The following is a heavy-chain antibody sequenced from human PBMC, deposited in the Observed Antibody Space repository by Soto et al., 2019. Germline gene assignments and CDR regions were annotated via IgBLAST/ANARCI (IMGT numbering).Heavy chain of an antibody. Sequence: SETLSLTCTVSGGSISSGGYYWSWIRQHPGKGLEWIGYIYYSGSTYYNPSLKSRVTISVDTSKNQFSLKMSSVTAADTAVYYCATCSGELSLSAQTFDYWGQGTLVTVSS. CDR1: GGSISSGGYY. J-gene: IGHJ4*02. CDR3: ATCSGELSLSAQTFDY. V-gene: IGHV4-31*03. D-gene: IGHD3-16*02. CDR2: IYYSGST.